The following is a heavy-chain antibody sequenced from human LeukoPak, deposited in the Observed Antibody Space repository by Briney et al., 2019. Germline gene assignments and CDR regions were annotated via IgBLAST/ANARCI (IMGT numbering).Heavy chain of an antibody. J-gene: IGHJ4*02. Sequence: GGSLRLSGVASGFTCSTSGMHWVRHSPGKGLDWVAFIRNDGNKYNYAESVKGRFTISRDNSKNTLYLQMDSPRDEDAAVYYCVKVDTWGKGTLVTVSS. CDR3: VKVDT. D-gene: IGHD5-18*01. CDR2: IRNDGNKY. V-gene: IGHV3-30*02. CDR1: GFTCSTSG.